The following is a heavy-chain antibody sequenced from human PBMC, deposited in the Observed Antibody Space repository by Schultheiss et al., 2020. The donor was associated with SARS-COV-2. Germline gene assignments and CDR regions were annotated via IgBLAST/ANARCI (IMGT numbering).Heavy chain of an antibody. CDR3: ARSNRGWYRTGWFDP. V-gene: IGHV3-21*01. CDR2: ISSGSSYI. D-gene: IGHD6-19*01. J-gene: IGHJ5*02. Sequence: GGSLRLSCAASGFTFSSYGMHWVRQAPRKGLEWVSSISSGSSYIYYADSVKGRFTISRDNAKNSLYLQMNSLRAEDTAVYYCARSNRGWYRTGWFDPWGQGTLVTVSS. CDR1: GFTFSSYG.